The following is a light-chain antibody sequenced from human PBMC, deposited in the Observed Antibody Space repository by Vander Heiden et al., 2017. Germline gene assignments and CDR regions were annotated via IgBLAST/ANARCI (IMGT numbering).Light chain of an antibody. V-gene: IGKV1-39*01. CDR2: GTS. CDR3: LQTDNISYT. J-gene: IGKJ2*01. CDR1: QTIGYY. Sequence: DIQMTQSPSSLSASVRDRVTITCRASQTIGYYLNWYQQKPGKAPNLLIYGTSSLQSGVPSRFSGSGSGTDFTLTISRLQPEDFATYYCLQTDNISYTFGQGTRLEMK.